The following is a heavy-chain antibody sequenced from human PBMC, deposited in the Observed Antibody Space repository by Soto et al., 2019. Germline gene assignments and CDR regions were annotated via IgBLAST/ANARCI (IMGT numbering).Heavy chain of an antibody. CDR3: ARDKLRGSGKLGNVLYY. Sequence: ASVEVSCKASGYTFTGYYIHWVRQAPGQGLEWMGWINPNSGGTNYAQKFQGRVTMTRDTSISTAYMELSRLRSDETAVYYCARDKLRGSGKLGNVLYYWGQGTMVTVSS. D-gene: IGHD3-10*01. V-gene: IGHV1-2*02. CDR1: GYTFTGYY. J-gene: IGHJ4*02. CDR2: INPNSGGT.